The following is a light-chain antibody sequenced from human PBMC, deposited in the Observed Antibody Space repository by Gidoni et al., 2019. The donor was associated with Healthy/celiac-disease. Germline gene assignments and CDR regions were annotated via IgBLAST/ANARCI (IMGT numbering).Light chain of an antibody. Sequence: DIQMTQSPSSLSASVGDRVTSTCRASQGIGNDLGWYQQKPGKAPKRLIYAASSLQSGVPSRFSGSGSGTEFTLTISSLQPEDFATYYCLQHNSYPMYTFGQGTKLEIK. J-gene: IGKJ2*01. CDR3: LQHNSYPMYT. CDR1: QGIGND. CDR2: AAS. V-gene: IGKV1-17*01.